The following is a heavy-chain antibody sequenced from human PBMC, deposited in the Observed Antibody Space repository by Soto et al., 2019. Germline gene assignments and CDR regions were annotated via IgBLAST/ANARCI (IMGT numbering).Heavy chain of an antibody. CDR2: IKQDGSEK. CDR3: ARDSSIFGVVINFDY. CDR1: GFTFSSYW. D-gene: IGHD3-3*01. J-gene: IGHJ4*02. Sequence: EVQLVESGGGLVQPGGSLRLSCAASGFTFSSYWMSWVRQAPGKGLEWVANIKQDGSEKYYVDSVKGRFTISRDNAKNSLYLQMNSLRAEDTAVYYCARDSSIFGVVINFDYWGQGTLDTVSS. V-gene: IGHV3-7*01.